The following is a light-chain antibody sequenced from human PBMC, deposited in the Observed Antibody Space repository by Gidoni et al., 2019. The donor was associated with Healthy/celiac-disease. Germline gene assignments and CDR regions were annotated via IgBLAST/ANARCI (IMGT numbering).Light chain of an antibody. CDR1: QDISNY. J-gene: IGKJ4*01. CDR3: QHYDNLSALT. Sequence: DIQMTQSPSSLSASVGDRVTSTCQASQDISNYLNWYQQKPGKAPKLLIYDTSNLETGVPSMFSGSGSGTAFTFTISSLQPEDIATSYCQHYDNLSALTFGGGTKVEIK. V-gene: IGKV1-33*01. CDR2: DTS.